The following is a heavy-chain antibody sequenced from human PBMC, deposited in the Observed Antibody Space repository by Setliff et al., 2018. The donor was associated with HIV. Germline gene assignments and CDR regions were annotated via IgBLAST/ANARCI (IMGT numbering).Heavy chain of an antibody. Sequence: SETLSLTCTVSGGSISSSIYYWGWIRQPPGKGLEWIGFIYYSGSTYYYGGSTYYTPSLKSRVTISVDTSKNQFSLKLSSVTAADTAVYYCARTQPDTMFGVVVCDCWGQGKMVTVSS. D-gene: IGHD3-3*01. V-gene: IGHV4-39*01. CDR3: ARTQPDTMFGVVVCDC. CDR1: GGSISSSIYY. J-gene: IGHJ4*02. CDR2: IYYSGSTYYYGGST.